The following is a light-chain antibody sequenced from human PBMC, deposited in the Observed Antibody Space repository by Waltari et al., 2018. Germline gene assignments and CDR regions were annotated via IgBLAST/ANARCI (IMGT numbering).Light chain of an antibody. CDR1: QSVSRS. CDR2: GAS. Sequence: EIVLTQSPGTLSLSPGERATLSCRASQSVSRSLAWYQQKPGQAPRLLIYGASSRATGVPDRFSGSGSGTDFSLTISRLEPEDFAVYYCQHYVRSPVTFGQGTKVEIK. V-gene: IGKV3-20*01. CDR3: QHYVRSPVT. J-gene: IGKJ1*01.